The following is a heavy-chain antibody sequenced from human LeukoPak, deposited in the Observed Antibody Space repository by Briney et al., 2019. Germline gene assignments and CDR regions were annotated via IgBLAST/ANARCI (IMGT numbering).Heavy chain of an antibody. CDR2: IYYSGST. J-gene: IGHJ4*02. CDR1: GGSISSGGYY. CDR3: ARTRLGRAATTLFDY. Sequence: SQTLSLTCTVSGGSISSGGYYWSWIRQHPGKGLEWIGYIYYSGSTYYNPSLKSRVTISVDTSKNQFSLKLSSVTAADTAVYYCARTRLGRAATTLFDYWGQGTLVTVSS. V-gene: IGHV4-31*03. D-gene: IGHD1-1*01.